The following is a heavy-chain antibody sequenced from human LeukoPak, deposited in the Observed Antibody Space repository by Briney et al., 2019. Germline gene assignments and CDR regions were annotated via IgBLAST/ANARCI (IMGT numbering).Heavy chain of an antibody. CDR3: AKDDSYIRFYS. CDR1: GFTVSSNS. Sequence: GGSLRLSCTVSGFTVSSNSMSWVRQAPGKGLEWVSGITGSGANAYYADSVKGRFTISRDNSRNTLYLQMNSLRAEDTAVYHCAKDDSYIRFYSWGQGTLVTVSS. J-gene: IGHJ5*01. CDR2: ITGSGANA. D-gene: IGHD3-22*01. V-gene: IGHV3-23*01.